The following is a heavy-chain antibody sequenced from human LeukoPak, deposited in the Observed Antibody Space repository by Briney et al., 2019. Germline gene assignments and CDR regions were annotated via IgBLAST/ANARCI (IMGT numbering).Heavy chain of an antibody. CDR1: GYTFTSYG. CDR2: ISAYNGNT. J-gene: IGHJ6*02. Sequence: ASVTVSCTASGYTFTSYGISWVRQAPGQGLEWMGWISAYNGNTNYAQKLQGRVTMTTDTSTSTAYMELRSLRSDDTAVYYCARSLYCSGGSCYSFFLQHYYYYGMDVWGQGTTVTVSS. CDR3: ARSLYCSGGSCYSFFLQHYYYYGMDV. D-gene: IGHD2-15*01. V-gene: IGHV1-18*01.